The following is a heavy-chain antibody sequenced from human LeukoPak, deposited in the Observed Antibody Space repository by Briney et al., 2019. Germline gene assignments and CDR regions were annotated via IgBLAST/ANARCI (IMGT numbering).Heavy chain of an antibody. V-gene: IGHV3-64*01. CDR2: ISSDGGST. Sequence: GGSLRLSCAASGFTFSSYAMHSVRQAPGKGLECVLAISSDGGSTYYANSVKGRFTISRDNSKNTLYLQMGSLRAEDMAVYYYARARGGYVMAYYFDYWGQGTLVTVSS. D-gene: IGHD5-12*01. CDR3: ARARGGYVMAYYFDY. CDR1: GFTFSSYA. J-gene: IGHJ4*02.